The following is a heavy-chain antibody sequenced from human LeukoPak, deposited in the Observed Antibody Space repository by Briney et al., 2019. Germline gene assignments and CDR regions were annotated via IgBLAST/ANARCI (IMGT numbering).Heavy chain of an antibody. CDR3: ARGVASPIFEVVAPVDY. CDR1: GGSISSGGYY. CDR2: IYYSGST. J-gene: IGHJ4*02. D-gene: IGHD3-3*01. Sequence: PSQALSLTCTVSGGSISSGGYYWSWIRQHPGKGLEWIGYIYYSGSTYYNPSLKSRVTISVDTSKNQFSLKLSSVTAADTAVYYCARGVASPIFEVVAPVDYWGQGTLVTVPS. V-gene: IGHV4-31*03.